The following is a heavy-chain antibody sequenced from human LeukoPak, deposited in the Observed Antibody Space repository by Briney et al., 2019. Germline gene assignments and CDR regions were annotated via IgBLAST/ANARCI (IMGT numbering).Heavy chain of an antibody. CDR2: ISSSSSYI. D-gene: IGHD6-19*01. J-gene: IGHJ4*02. CDR1: GFTFSSYA. Sequence: PGGSLRLSCAASGFTFSSYAMHWVRQAPGKGLEWVSSISSSSSYIYYADSVKGRFTISRDNAKNSLYLQMNSLRAEDTAVYYCARDRIAVAGTHYFDYWGQGTLVTVSS. V-gene: IGHV3-21*01. CDR3: ARDRIAVAGTHYFDY.